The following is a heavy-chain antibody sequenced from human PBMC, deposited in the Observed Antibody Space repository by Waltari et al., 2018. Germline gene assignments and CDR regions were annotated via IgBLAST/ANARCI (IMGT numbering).Heavy chain of an antibody. D-gene: IGHD6-13*01. V-gene: IGHV4-59*12. CDR1: GGSISRYY. Sequence: QVQLQESGPGLVKHSETLSLTCPVSGGSISRYYWSWHRQPPGKGLEWIGYIYYSGSTNYNPSLKSRVTISVDTSKNQFSLKLSSVTAADTAVYYCARTAAAAGPLSDYWGQGTLVTVSS. J-gene: IGHJ4*02. CDR3: ARTAAAAGPLSDY. CDR2: IYYSGST.